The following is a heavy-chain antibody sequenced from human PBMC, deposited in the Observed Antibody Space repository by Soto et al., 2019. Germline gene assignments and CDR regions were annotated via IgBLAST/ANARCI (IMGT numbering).Heavy chain of an antibody. Sequence: GGSLRFSCAASGFTFSSYAMSWVGQSPGKGLEWVSAISGSGGSTYYADSVKGRFTISRDNSKNTLYLQMNSLRAEDTAVYHCAKGWGPKQAPLDPWGQGTLVTVSS. D-gene: IGHD3-16*01. CDR2: ISGSGGST. CDR1: GFTFSSYA. J-gene: IGHJ5*02. V-gene: IGHV3-23*01. CDR3: AKGWGPKQAPLDP.